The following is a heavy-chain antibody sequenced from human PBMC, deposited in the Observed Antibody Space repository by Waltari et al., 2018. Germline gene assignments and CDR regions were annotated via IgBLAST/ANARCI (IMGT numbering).Heavy chain of an antibody. J-gene: IGHJ5*02. V-gene: IGHV4-34*01. D-gene: IGHD3-10*01. Sequence: QVQLQQWGAGLLKPSETLSLTCAVYGGSFSGYYWSWIRQPPGKGLEWIGESNHSGSTNYNPSLKSRVTISVDTSKNQFSRKLSSVTAADTAVYYCAREGFYGSGVLNWFDPWGQGTLVTVSS. CDR1: GGSFSGYY. CDR3: AREGFYGSGVLNWFDP. CDR2: SNHSGST.